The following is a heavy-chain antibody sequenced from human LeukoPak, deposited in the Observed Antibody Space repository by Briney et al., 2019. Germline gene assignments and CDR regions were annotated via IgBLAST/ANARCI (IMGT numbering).Heavy chain of an antibody. D-gene: IGHD3-3*01. CDR3: ARVYELRFLDGLPKGYYFDS. J-gene: IGHJ4*02. CDR1: DHTFRNYG. Sequence: GASEKVSCKTSDHTFRNYGFSWVRQAPRQGLEWVGWISTYKDHKVYAQNFQGRVTMTTDTSTTTAYMELRRLRSDDTAMYYCARVYELRFLDGLPKGYYFDSWGQGTLVTVSS. CDR2: ISTYKDHK. V-gene: IGHV1-18*01.